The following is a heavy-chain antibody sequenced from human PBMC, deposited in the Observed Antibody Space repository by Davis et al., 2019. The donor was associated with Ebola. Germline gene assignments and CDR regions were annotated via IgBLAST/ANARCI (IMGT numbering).Heavy chain of an antibody. CDR2: IIPIFGTA. CDR3: ARDVGLYSSSSGGYYYGMDV. Sequence: AASVKVSCKASGGTFSSYAISWVRQAPGQGLEWMGGIIPIFGTANYAQKFQGRVTITADKSTSTAYMELSSLRSEDTAVYYCARDVGLYSSSSGGYYYGMDVWGQGTTVTVSS. CDR1: GGTFSSYA. D-gene: IGHD6-6*01. J-gene: IGHJ6*02. V-gene: IGHV1-69*06.